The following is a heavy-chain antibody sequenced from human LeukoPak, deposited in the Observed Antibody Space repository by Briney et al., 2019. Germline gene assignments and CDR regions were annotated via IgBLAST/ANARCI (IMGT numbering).Heavy chain of an antibody. D-gene: IGHD1-26*01. J-gene: IGHJ4*02. CDR3: ARSSGTYHFDY. Sequence: GGSLRLSCAASGFAFSSYEMNWVRQAPGKGLEWVSYISSSGTTIYYADSVKGRFTISRDNAKNSLFLQVNSLRAEDTAVYYCARSSGTYHFDYWGQGTLVTVSS. CDR1: GFAFSSYE. V-gene: IGHV3-48*03. CDR2: ISSSGTTI.